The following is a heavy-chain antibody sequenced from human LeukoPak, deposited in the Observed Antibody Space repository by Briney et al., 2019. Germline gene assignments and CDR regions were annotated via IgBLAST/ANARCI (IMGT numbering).Heavy chain of an antibody. V-gene: IGHV1-2*02. CDR2: INPNSGGT. CDR3: ARSGWFGEKGYFDY. J-gene: IGHJ4*02. Sequence: GASVKVSCKASGYTFTGYYMHWVRQAPGQGLEWMGWINPNSGGTNYAQKFQGRVTMTRDTSISTAYMELSRLRSDDTAVYYCARSGWFGEKGYFDYWGQGTLVTVSS. D-gene: IGHD3-10*01. CDR1: GYTFTGYY.